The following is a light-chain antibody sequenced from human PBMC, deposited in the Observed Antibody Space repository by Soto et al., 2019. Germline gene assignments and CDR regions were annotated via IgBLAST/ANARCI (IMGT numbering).Light chain of an antibody. CDR3: QQYRYLPIT. CDR2: GAS. Sequence: FGFSQSPGNLSLSPGADVTLSFRAIQSVSSRYLAWYQQKPGQPPRLLIYGASTRATAVPDRFSGSGSGTDFTLTITSLQSDDFVVYFCQQYRYLPITVGQRRLLDIK. V-gene: IGKV3-20*01. J-gene: IGKJ5*01. CDR1: QSVSSRY.